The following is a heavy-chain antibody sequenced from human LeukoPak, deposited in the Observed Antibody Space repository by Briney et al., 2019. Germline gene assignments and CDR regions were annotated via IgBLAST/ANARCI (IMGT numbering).Heavy chain of an antibody. CDR2: ISYDGGNI. CDR3: ARDPPFTSGWAQNLLDY. Sequence: GGSLRLSCQTSGFTFEHYAMHWVRQAPGKGLEWVSLISYDGGNINYADSVKGRFTVSRDNSKDTLYLQMSSLRAEDTAVYYCARDPPFTSGWAQNLLDYWGQGSLVTVSS. CDR1: GFTFEHYA. V-gene: IGHV3-30-3*01. D-gene: IGHD6-19*01. J-gene: IGHJ4*02.